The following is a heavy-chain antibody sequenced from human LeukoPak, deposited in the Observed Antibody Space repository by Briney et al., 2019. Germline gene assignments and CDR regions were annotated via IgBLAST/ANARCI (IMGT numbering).Heavy chain of an antibody. Sequence: ASVKVSCKASGYTFTSYGISWVRPAPGQGLEWMGWISAYNGNTNYAQKLQGRVTMTTDTSTSTAYMELRSLRSDDTAVYYCARDIVVVTATFYYYYYGMDVWGQGTTVTVSS. CDR1: GYTFTSYG. CDR3: ARDIVVVTATFYYYYYGMDV. CDR2: ISAYNGNT. J-gene: IGHJ6*02. V-gene: IGHV1-18*01. D-gene: IGHD2-21*02.